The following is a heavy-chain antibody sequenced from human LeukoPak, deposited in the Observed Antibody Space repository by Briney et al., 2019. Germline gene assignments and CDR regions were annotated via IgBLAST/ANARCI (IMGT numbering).Heavy chain of an antibody. J-gene: IGHJ4*02. CDR1: GFTFSSYA. V-gene: IGHV3-21*01. CDR2: ISSSSSYI. D-gene: IGHD6-6*01. CDR3: ARGFMAARPDFDY. Sequence: GGSLRLFCAASGFTFSSYAMSWVRQAPGKGLEWVSSISSSSSYIYYADSVKGRFTISRDNAKNSLYLQMNSLRAEDTAVYYCARGFMAARPDFDYWGQGTLVTVSS.